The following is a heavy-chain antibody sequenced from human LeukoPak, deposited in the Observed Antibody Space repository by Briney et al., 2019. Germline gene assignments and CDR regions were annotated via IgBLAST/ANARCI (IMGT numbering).Heavy chain of an antibody. CDR3: ARGFDYYGSGSYYC. Sequence: GGSLRLSCAASGFTLSDYYMSWIRQAPGKGLEWVANIKQDGSEKYYVDSVKGRFTISRDNAKNSLYLQMNSLRAEDTAVYYCARGFDYYGSGSYYCWGQGTLVTVSS. V-gene: IGHV3-7*01. J-gene: IGHJ4*02. D-gene: IGHD3-10*01. CDR1: GFTLSDYY. CDR2: IKQDGSEK.